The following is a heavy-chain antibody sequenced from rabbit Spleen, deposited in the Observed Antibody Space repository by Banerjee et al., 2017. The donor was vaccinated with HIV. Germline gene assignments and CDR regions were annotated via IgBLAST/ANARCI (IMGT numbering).Heavy chain of an antibody. CDR2: IDIGSSGFT. CDR3: ARDTSTSFSSYGMDL. J-gene: IGHJ6*01. CDR1: GVSFSGDSY. V-gene: IGHV1S45*01. Sequence: QEQLVESGGGLVKPGASLTLTCIASGVSFSGDSYMCWVRQAPGKGLQWIACIDIGSSGFTYFASWAKGRFTISKTSSTTVTLQMTSLTAADTATYFCARDTSTSFSSYGMDLWAKGPSSPS. D-gene: IGHD1-1*01.